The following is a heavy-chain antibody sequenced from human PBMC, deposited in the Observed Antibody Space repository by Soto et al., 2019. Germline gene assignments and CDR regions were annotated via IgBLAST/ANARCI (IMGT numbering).Heavy chain of an antibody. D-gene: IGHD3-22*01. J-gene: IGHJ3*02. CDR3: ARKLVVINLAKTRARGAFDI. CDR1: GGTFSSYA. V-gene: IGHV1-69*13. CDR2: IIPIFGTA. Sequence: SVKVSCKASGGTFSSYAISWVRQAPGQGLELMGGIIPIFGTANYAQKFQGRVTITADESTSTAYMELSSLRSEDTAVYYCARKLVVINLAKTRARGAFDIWGQGTMVTV.